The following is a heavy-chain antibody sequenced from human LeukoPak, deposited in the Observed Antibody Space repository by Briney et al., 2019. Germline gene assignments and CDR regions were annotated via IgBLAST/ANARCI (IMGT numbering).Heavy chain of an antibody. CDR2: IYPEDSDT. Sequence: GEPLKISCKGSGYSFPSYWIGWGRQMPGKSLEWMGIIYPEDSDTRYSPSFQVQGTISADKSISTAYLQWSSLKASDTAMYYCARQRSGYGSPFDYWGQGTLVTVSS. CDR1: GYSFPSYW. V-gene: IGHV5-51*01. D-gene: IGHD3-10*01. J-gene: IGHJ4*02. CDR3: ARQRSGYGSPFDY.